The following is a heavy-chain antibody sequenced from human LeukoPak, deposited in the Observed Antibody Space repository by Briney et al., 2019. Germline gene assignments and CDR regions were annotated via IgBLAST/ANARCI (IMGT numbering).Heavy chain of an antibody. CDR2: MYHSGST. CDR1: GYSISSGYY. D-gene: IGHD6-19*01. Sequence: SETLSLTCAVSGYSISSGYYWGWIRQPPGKGLEWIGSMYHSGSTHYNPSLKSRVTMSVDASKNQFSLKLSSVTAADTAVYYCARMIGAVAGLPNAFDIWGQGTMVTVSS. J-gene: IGHJ3*02. CDR3: ARMIGAVAGLPNAFDI. V-gene: IGHV4-38-2*01.